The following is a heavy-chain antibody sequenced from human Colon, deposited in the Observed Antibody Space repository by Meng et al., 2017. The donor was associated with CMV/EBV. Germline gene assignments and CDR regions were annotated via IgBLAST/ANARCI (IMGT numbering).Heavy chain of an antibody. CDR1: GFAFDDYT. CDR3: AKDMSKLGIRHAFDV. Sequence: GGSLRLSCAASGFAFDDYTMHWVRQVSGKGLEWVAFISWDGGTTDYADSVRGRFTISKDNSKTSLYLQMTSLRSEDTALYYCAKDMSKLGIRHAFDVWGQGTKVTVSS. CDR2: ISWDGGTT. V-gene: IGHV3-43*01. D-gene: IGHD3-16*01. J-gene: IGHJ3*01.